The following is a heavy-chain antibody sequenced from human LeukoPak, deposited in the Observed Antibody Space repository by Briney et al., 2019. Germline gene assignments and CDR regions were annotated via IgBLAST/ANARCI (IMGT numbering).Heavy chain of an antibody. D-gene: IGHD3-10*01. CDR3: ARSVVSVGSGSSLFDY. CDR1: GFTFSSYS. Sequence: GGSLRLSCAASGFTFSSYSMNWVRQAPGKGLEWVSSISSSSSYIYYADSVKGRFTISRDNAKNSLYLQMNSLRAEDTAVYYCARSVVSVGSGSSLFDYWGQGTLVTVSS. V-gene: IGHV3-21*01. J-gene: IGHJ4*02. CDR2: ISSSSSYI.